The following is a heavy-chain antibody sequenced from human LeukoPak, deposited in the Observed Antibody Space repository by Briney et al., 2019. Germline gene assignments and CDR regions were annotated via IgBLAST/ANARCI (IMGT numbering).Heavy chain of an antibody. J-gene: IGHJ5*02. CDR1: GSGVSGNH. V-gene: IGHV3-66*01. Sequence: PGGSLRLSCAASGSGVSGNHMSWVRQAPGKNREWVSGLYSGGATYYSDSLGGRFTISRDPSKNTVYLQMTSLRVDDSAIYYCARGNGNVGGRLDPWGQGTRVTVSS. CDR3: ARGNGNVGGRLDP. D-gene: IGHD1-1*01. CDR2: LYSGGAT.